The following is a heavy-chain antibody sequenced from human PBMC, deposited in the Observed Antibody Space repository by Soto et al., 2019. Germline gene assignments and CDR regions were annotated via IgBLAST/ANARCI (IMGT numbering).Heavy chain of an antibody. CDR1: GFTFSSYA. Sequence: QVQLVESGGGVVQPGRSLRLSCAASGFTFSSYAMHWVRQAPGKGLEWVAVISYDGSNKYYADSVKGRFTISRDNSKNTLYLQMNSLRAEDTAVYYCASIWGQTPWKGLLDYWGQGTLVTVSS. J-gene: IGHJ4*02. CDR2: ISYDGSNK. CDR3: ASIWGQTPWKGLLDY. V-gene: IGHV3-30-3*01. D-gene: IGHD5-18*01.